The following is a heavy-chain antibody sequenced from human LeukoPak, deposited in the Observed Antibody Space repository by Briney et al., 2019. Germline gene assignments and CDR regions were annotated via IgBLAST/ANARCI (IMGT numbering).Heavy chain of an antibody. CDR2: ISASGLST. J-gene: IGHJ4*02. V-gene: IGHV3-23*01. CDR1: GFTFSSYT. CDR3: AKSSLVAEIPYDF. D-gene: IGHD5-12*01. Sequence: PGGSLRLSCAASGFTFSSYTMTWVRQAPGKGLEWVSGISASGLSTYYADSVKGRFTMSRDNFKNTVYLQMNSLRAEDTAVYYCAKSSLVAEIPYDFWGQGTLVTVSS.